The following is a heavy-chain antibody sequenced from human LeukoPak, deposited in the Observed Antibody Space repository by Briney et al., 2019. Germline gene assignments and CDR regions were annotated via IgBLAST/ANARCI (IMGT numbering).Heavy chain of an antibody. CDR2: IYTSGST. Sequence: ASETLSLTCTVSGGSISSYYWSWIRQPPGKGLEWIGYIYTSGSTNYNPSLKSRVTISVDTSKNQFSLKLSSVTAADTAVYYCATIQTGYDFWSGFQAYYYMDVWDKGTTVTVSS. V-gene: IGHV4-4*09. CDR1: GGSISSYY. D-gene: IGHD3-3*01. CDR3: ATIQTGYDFWSGFQAYYYMDV. J-gene: IGHJ6*03.